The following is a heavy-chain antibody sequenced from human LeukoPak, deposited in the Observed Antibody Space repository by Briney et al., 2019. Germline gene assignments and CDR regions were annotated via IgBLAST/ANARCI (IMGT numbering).Heavy chain of an antibody. CDR3: ARDNVAVCEYVWGSYRSSDY. D-gene: IGHD3-16*01. Sequence: GASVKVSCKASYYTFTSYGISWVRQAPGQGLEWLGWINTSNGNTNYAQKFQGRVSMTTDTSTSIAYMELRSLKSDDTAVYYCARDNVAVCEYVWGSYRSSDYWGQGTLVTVSS. J-gene: IGHJ4*02. CDR1: YYTFTSYG. CDR2: INTSNGNT. V-gene: IGHV1-18*01.